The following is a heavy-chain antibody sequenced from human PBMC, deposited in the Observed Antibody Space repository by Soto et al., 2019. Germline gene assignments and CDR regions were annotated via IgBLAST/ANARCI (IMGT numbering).Heavy chain of an antibody. V-gene: IGHV1-69*02. CDR1: GGTFSSYT. D-gene: IGHD6-19*01. J-gene: IGHJ6*02. CDR2: IIPILGIA. CDR3: ASSYSSGWSPQPYYYYGMDV. Sequence: ASVKVSCKASGGTFSSYTIRWVRQAPRQGLEWMGRIIPILGIANYAQKFQGRVTITADKSTSTAYMELSSLRSEDTAVYYCASSYSSGWSPQPYYYYGMDVWGQGTTVTVSS.